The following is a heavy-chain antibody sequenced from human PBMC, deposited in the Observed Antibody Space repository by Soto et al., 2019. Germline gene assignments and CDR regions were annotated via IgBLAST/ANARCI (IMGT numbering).Heavy chain of an antibody. Sequence: ASVKVSCKASGYTFTSYYMHWVRQAPGQGLEWMGIINPSGGSTSYAQKFQGRVTMTRDTSTSTVYMELSSLRSEDTAVYYCARELGVGATDTPFLDNWGQGTLVTVSS. V-gene: IGHV1-46*01. CDR1: GYTFTSYY. CDR3: ARELGVGATDTPFLDN. CDR2: INPSGGST. J-gene: IGHJ4*02. D-gene: IGHD1-26*01.